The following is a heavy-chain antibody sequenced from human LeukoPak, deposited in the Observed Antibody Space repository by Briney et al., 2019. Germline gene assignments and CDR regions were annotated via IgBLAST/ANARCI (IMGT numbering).Heavy chain of an antibody. D-gene: IGHD3-3*01. Sequence: SETLSLTCTVSGFSISSGYYWGWIRQPPGKGLEWIGSIYHSGSTYYNPSLKSRVTISLDTSKNQFSLKLSSVTAADTAVYYCARVRYYDFWSGPINWFDPWGQGTLVTVSS. V-gene: IGHV4-38-2*02. J-gene: IGHJ5*02. CDR3: ARVRYYDFWSGPINWFDP. CDR1: GFSISSGYY. CDR2: IYHSGST.